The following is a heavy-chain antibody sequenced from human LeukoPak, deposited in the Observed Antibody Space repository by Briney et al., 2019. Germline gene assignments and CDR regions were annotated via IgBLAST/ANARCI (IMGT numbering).Heavy chain of an antibody. J-gene: IGHJ4*02. CDR2: INPNSGGT. CDR3: ASGIAAAGGFDY. V-gene: IGHV1-2*02. Sequence: ASVKVSCKASAGTFSSYAISWVRQDPGQGLEWMGWINPNSGGTNYAQKFQGRVTMTRDTSISTAYMELSRLRSDDTAVYYCASGIAAAGGFDYWGQGTLVTVSS. CDR1: AGTFSSYA. D-gene: IGHD6-13*01.